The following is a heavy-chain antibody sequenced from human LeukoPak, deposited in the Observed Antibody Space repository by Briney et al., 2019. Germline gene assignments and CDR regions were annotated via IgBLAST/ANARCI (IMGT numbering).Heavy chain of an antibody. Sequence: SETLSLTCTVSGGSISSSSYYWGWIRQPPGKGLEWIGSIYYSGSTYYNPSLKSRVTISVDTSKNQFSLKLSSVTAADTAVYYCARRSVIVVVIHAFDIWGQGTMVTVSS. J-gene: IGHJ3*02. CDR2: IYYSGST. V-gene: IGHV4-39*01. D-gene: IGHD3-22*01. CDR1: GGSISSSSYY. CDR3: ARRSVIVVVIHAFDI.